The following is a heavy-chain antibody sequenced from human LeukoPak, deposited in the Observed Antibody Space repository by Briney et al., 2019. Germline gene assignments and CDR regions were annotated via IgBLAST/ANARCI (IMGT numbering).Heavy chain of an antibody. CDR1: GGSISSYY. V-gene: IGHV4-59*01. D-gene: IGHD5-18*01. J-gene: IGHJ4*02. Sequence: SETLSLTCTVSGGSISSYYWSWIRQPPGKGLEWIGYIYYSGSTNYNPSLKSRVTISVDTSKNQFSLKLSSVTAADTAVYYCANARGSGYSYGPFGYWGQGTLVTVSS. CDR2: IYYSGST. CDR3: ANARGSGYSYGPFGY.